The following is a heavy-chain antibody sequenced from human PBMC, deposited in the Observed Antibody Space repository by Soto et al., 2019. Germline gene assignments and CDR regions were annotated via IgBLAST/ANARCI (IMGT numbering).Heavy chain of an antibody. J-gene: IGHJ3*02. CDR2: INAGNGNT. CDR1: GYTFTSYA. CDR3: ARGALWFGEFADI. V-gene: IGHV1-3*01. D-gene: IGHD3-10*01. Sequence: QVQLVQSGAEVKKPGASVKVSCKASGYTFTSYAMHWVRQAPGQRLEWMGWINAGNGNTKYSQKFQGRVTITRDTSVSTAYMELSSLRSEDTAVYYCARGALWFGEFADIWGQGTMVTVSS.